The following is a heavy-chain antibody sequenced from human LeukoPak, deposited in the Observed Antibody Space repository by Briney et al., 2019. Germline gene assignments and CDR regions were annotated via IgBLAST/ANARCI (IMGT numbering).Heavy chain of an antibody. Sequence: GGSLRLSCAASGFTFSTYSMNWVRQAPGKGLEWVSYISSTSSTIYYADSVKGRFTVSRDNAEKSLYLQMNSLRAEDTAVYYCARTWNNGGWYVTFDYWGQVTLVTVSS. J-gene: IGHJ4*02. CDR1: GFTFSTYS. CDR2: ISSTSSTI. CDR3: ARTWNNGGWYVTFDY. V-gene: IGHV3-48*04. D-gene: IGHD6-19*01.